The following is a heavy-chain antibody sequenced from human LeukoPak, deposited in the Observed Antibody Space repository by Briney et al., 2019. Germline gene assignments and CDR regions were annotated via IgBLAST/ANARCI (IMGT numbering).Heavy chain of an antibody. D-gene: IGHD5-18*01. CDR3: ARRGDTPMIGDH. Sequence: GGSLRLSRAASGFTFSSYGMNWVRQAPRKGLEWLSYLSNTGNIHYAQSVKGRFTISRDNAKNSLYLQMDGLRAEDTAVYYCARRGDTPMIGDHWGQGILVTVAS. CDR1: GFTFSSYG. CDR2: LSNTGNI. V-gene: IGHV3-48*01. J-gene: IGHJ4*02.